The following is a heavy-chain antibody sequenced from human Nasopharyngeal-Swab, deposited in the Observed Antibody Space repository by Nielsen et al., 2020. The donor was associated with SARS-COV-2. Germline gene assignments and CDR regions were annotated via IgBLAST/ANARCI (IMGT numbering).Heavy chain of an antibody. Sequence: SETLSLTCTVSGGSISSSSYYWGWIRQPPGKGLEWIGSIYYSGSTYYNPSLKSRVTISVDTSNNQFSLKLSFVTAGDTAVYYCASQEYCSSTSCYHWFDPWGQGTLVTVSS. V-gene: IGHV4-39*01. D-gene: IGHD2-2*01. CDR3: ASQEYCSSTSCYHWFDP. CDR1: GGSISSSSYY. CDR2: IYYSGST. J-gene: IGHJ5*02.